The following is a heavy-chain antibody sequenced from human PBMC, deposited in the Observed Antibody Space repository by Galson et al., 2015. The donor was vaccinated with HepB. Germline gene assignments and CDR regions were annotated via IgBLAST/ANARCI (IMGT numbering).Heavy chain of an antibody. CDR3: AKDGGRGYTYGPNWFDP. Sequence: SLRLSCAASGFTFSSYGMHWVRQAPGKGLEWVAVVSYDGSNKYYADSVKGRFTISRDNSKNTLYLQMNGLRAEDTAIYYCAKDGGRGYTYGPNWFDPWGQGTLVTVSS. D-gene: IGHD5-18*01. CDR2: VSYDGSNK. J-gene: IGHJ5*02. V-gene: IGHV3-30*18. CDR1: GFTFSSYG.